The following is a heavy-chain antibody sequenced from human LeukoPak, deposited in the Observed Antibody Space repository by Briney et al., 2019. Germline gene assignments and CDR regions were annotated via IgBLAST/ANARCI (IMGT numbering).Heavy chain of an antibody. CDR3: ARAGQRYASFDY. CDR2: IRYDGSNK. J-gene: IGHJ4*02. CDR1: GFTFSSYS. Sequence: GGSLRLSCAASGFTFSSYSMNWVRQAPGKGLEWVAFIRYDGSNKYYADSVKGRFTISRDNSKNTLYLQMNSLRAEDTAVYYCARAGQRYASFDYWGQGTLVTVSS. V-gene: IGHV3-30*02. D-gene: IGHD4-17*01.